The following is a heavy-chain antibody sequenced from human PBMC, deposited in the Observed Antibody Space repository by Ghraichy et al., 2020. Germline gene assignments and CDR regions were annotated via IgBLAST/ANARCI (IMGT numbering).Heavy chain of an antibody. J-gene: IGHJ2*01. D-gene: IGHD2-21*01. CDR1: GGSIRSSNFY. CDR3: AGSFAVIRYFGL. CDR2: IHHTGST. V-gene: IGHV4-39*01. Sequence: SETLSLTCTVSGGSIRSSNFYWGWIRQPPGKGPEWLGSIHHTGSTYHNPSLESRLTISVATSKNLFSLKLTSVTAADTAVYFCAGSFAVIRYFGLWGRGTLVTVSS.